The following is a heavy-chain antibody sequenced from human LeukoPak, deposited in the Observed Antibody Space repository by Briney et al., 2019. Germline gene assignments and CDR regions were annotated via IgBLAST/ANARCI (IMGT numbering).Heavy chain of an antibody. J-gene: IGHJ4*02. D-gene: IGHD3-3*01. Sequence: PSETLSLTCAVSGGSISSTNWWSWVRQPPGKGLEWIGETYHSGSTNYNPSLKSRVTISVDTSKNQFSLKLSSVTAADTAVYYCASQEPAPLRFLEWPFDYWGQGTLVTVSS. CDR2: TYHSGST. V-gene: IGHV4-4*02. CDR1: GGSISSTNW. CDR3: ASQEPAPLRFLEWPFDY.